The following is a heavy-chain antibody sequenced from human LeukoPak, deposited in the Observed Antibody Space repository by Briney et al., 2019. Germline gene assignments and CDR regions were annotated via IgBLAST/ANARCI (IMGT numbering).Heavy chain of an antibody. CDR2: INHSGSA. D-gene: IGHD4-17*01. CDR3: ARGQGTVTTH. Sequence: SETLSLTCAVSGGSFSGYYWTWIRQPPGKGLEWIGEINHSGSANYNPSFKSRVTISLDTSKNQFSLKVSSVTAADTAVYYCARGQGTVTTHWGQGTLVTVSS. V-gene: IGHV4-34*01. J-gene: IGHJ4*02. CDR1: GGSFSGYY.